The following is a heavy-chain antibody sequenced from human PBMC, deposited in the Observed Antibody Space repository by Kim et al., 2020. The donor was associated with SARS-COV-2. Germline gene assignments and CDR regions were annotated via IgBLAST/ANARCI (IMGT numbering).Heavy chain of an antibody. CDR2: MNISGST. CDR3: ARGRGGSGRDCFDY. Sequence: SETLSLTCAVYGGSFSGYYWSWIRQPPGKGLEWIGEMNISGSTNYNPSPKSRVPISVDTSKNQYPLKLSSVTVADTAADYCARGRGGSGRDCFDYCGEGT. CDR1: GGSFSGYY. J-gene: IGHJ4*02. D-gene: IGHD1-26*01. V-gene: IGHV4-34*01.